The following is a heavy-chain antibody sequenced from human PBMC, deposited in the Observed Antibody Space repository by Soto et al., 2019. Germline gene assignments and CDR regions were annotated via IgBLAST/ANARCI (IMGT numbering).Heavy chain of an antibody. CDR3: AKDIAVAGKNYYYGMDV. D-gene: IGHD6-19*01. Sequence: PGGSLRLSCAASGFTFSSYAMSWVRQAPGKGLEWVSAISGSGGSTYYADSVKGRFTISRDNSKNTLYLQMNSLRAEDTAVYYCAKDIAVAGKNYYYGMDVWGQGTTVTVSS. J-gene: IGHJ6*02. CDR1: GFTFSSYA. V-gene: IGHV3-23*01. CDR2: ISGSGGST.